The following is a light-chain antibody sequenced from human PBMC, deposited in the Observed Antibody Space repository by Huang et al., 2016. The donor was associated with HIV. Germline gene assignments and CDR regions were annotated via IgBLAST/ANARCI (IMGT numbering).Light chain of an antibody. V-gene: IGKV3-15*01. J-gene: IGKJ2*01. CDR2: GAS. CDR1: QSISSN. Sequence: EILMTQSPATLSVSLGERATLSCRASQSISSNLAWYQQKPGQAPRLLSYGASTRATGIAARFSGSGSGTEFTLTISSLQSEDFAVYHCQQYNNRYTFGQGTKLEIK. CDR3: QQYNNRYT.